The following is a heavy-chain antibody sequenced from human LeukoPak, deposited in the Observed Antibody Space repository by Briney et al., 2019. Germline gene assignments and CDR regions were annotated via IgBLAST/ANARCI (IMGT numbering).Heavy chain of an antibody. D-gene: IGHD4-17*01. J-gene: IGHJ4*02. CDR3: ARRAYGDDSFDY. Sequence: GGSLRLSCAASGFTFRSYSMNWVRQAPGKGLEWVSYITSGSSPICYADSVKGRFTISRENAKNSLYLQMNSLRDEDTAVYYCARRAYGDDSFDYWGQGTLVTVSS. CDR2: ITSGSSPI. CDR1: GFTFRSYS. V-gene: IGHV3-48*02.